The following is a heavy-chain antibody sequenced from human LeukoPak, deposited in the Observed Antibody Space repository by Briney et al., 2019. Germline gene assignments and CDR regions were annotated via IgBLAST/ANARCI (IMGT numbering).Heavy chain of an antibody. V-gene: IGHV4-4*07. D-gene: IGHD1-26*01. CDR3: ARGGVGGVSYNNLFDP. CDR1: GDSISGYC. J-gene: IGHJ5*02. CDR2: ICTSGNT. Sequence: PPETLSLTCAVSGDSISGYCRSWIRQPAGKGLEWIGRICTSGNTKYNPPLTSRVTILIDKSQNQFSLKLTSVTAADTAVYYCARGGVGGVSYNNLFDPWGQGTLVTVSS.